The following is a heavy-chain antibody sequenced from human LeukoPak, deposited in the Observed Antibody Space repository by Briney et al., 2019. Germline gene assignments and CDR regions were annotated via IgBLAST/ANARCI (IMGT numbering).Heavy chain of an antibody. CDR1: GGSISSYY. V-gene: IGHV4-59*01. D-gene: IGHD1-14*01. J-gene: IGHJ3*02. Sequence: SETLSLTCTVSGGSISSYYWSWIRQPPGKGLEWIGYIYYSGSTNYNPSLKSRVTISVDTSKNQFSLKLSSVTAADTAVYYCARDAGLDAFDIWGQGTMVTVSS. CDR2: IYYSGST. CDR3: ARDAGLDAFDI.